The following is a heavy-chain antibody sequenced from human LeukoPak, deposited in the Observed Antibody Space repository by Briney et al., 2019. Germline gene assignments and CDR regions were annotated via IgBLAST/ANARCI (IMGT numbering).Heavy chain of an antibody. CDR3: ARDREGSSWYGGTNWFDP. V-gene: IGHV1-18*04. D-gene: IGHD6-13*01. Sequence: ASVKVSCKASGYTFTSYGISWVRQAPGQGLEWMGWISAYNGSTNYAQKLQGRVTMTTDTSTSTAYMELRSLRSDDTAVYYCARDREGSSWYGGTNWFDPWGQGTLVTVSS. CDR2: ISAYNGST. J-gene: IGHJ5*02. CDR1: GYTFTSYG.